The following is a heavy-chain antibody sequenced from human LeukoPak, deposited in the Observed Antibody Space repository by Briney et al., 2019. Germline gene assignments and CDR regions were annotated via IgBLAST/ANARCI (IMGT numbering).Heavy chain of an antibody. D-gene: IGHD5-12*01. Sequence: PSETLSLTCTVSGGSINSYSWSWIRRPPGKRLEWIGYIYYSGSTHYNPSLKSRVTISVDTSKNQFSLKLSSVTAADTAVYYCARGDIVATSTYFDYWGQGTPVTVSS. J-gene: IGHJ4*02. CDR3: ARGDIVATSTYFDY. V-gene: IGHV4-59*01. CDR2: IYYSGST. CDR1: GGSINSYS.